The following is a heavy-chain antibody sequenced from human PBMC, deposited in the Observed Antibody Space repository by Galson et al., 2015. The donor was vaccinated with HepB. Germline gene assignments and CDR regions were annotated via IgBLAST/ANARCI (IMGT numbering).Heavy chain of an antibody. V-gene: IGHV7-4-1*02. CDR3: ARTPYYGSGSFYNVWFDP. J-gene: IGHJ5*02. Sequence: SVKVSCKASGYIFTNYAMNWVRQAPGQGLEWMGWINTNTGNPTYVQGFTGRFVFSLDTSVSTAYLQISSLKADDTAVYYCARTPYYGSGSFYNVWFDPWGQGTLVTVSS. CDR2: INTNTGNP. D-gene: IGHD3-10*01. CDR1: GYIFTNYA.